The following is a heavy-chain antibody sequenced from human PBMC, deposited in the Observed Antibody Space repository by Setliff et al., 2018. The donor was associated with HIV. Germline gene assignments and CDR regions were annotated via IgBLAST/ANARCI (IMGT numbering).Heavy chain of an antibody. J-gene: IGHJ4*02. CDR3: ARGIDCYGYLFDY. CDR2: IYHSGST. CDR1: GYSSSSGYY. Sequence: SETLSLTCAVSGYSSSSGYYWGWIRQPPGKGLEWIGSIYHSGSTYYNPSRKSRVTISVDTSKNQFSLKLSLVTAADTAVYYCARGIDCYGYLFDYWGQGTLVTVSS. V-gene: IGHV4-38-2*01. D-gene: IGHD5-18*01.